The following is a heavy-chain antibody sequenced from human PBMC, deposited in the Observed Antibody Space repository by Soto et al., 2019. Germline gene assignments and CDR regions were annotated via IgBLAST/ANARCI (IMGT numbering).Heavy chain of an antibody. Sequence: QVQLVQSGAEVKKPGASVKVSCKASGYTFTNFGISWVRQAPGQGLEWMGWISAYNGNTNYAQNFPGRATMTTDTSTSPAYMELRSLSSDDTAVYFCARGATPIDYWGQGTLVTVSS. CDR2: ISAYNGNT. CDR1: GYTFTNFG. CDR3: ARGATPIDY. D-gene: IGHD2-15*01. J-gene: IGHJ4*02. V-gene: IGHV1-18*01.